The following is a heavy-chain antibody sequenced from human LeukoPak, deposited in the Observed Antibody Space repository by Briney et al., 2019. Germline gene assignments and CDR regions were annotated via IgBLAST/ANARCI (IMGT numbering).Heavy chain of an antibody. CDR2: ISYDGSNQ. Sequence: GRSLRLSCAASGFTFSSYAMHWVRQAQGKGLEWVTLISYDGSNQYYADSVKGRFTISRDNSKNTLYLQMNSLRAEDTAEYYCAREVYYGSGSRKYYFDFWGQGTLVTVSS. D-gene: IGHD3-10*01. V-gene: IGHV3-30*04. J-gene: IGHJ4*02. CDR3: AREVYYGSGSRKYYFDF. CDR1: GFTFSSYA.